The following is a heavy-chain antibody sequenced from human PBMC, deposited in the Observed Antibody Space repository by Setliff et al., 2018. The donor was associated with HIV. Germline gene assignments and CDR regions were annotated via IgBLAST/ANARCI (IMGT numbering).Heavy chain of an antibody. V-gene: IGHV3-48*03. J-gene: IGHJ4*02. CDR1: GFTFSNNE. CDR3: ARPNYYDSSGCFDY. CDR2: IISSGTTI. D-gene: IGHD3-22*01. Sequence: GGSLRLSCAASGFTFSNNEMNWVRQAPGKGLEWVSYIISSGTTIYYADSVKGRFTISRDNAKNSLYLQMNSLRAEDTAVYYCARPNYYDSSGCFDYWGQGTLVTVSS.